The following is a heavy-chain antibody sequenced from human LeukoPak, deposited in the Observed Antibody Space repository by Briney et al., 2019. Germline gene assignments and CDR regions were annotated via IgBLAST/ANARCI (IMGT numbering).Heavy chain of an antibody. J-gene: IGHJ6*02. CDR3: ARHGRIQLWLRRSDYYYGMDV. CDR2: IYPGDSDT. CDR1: GYSFTSYW. V-gene: IGHV5-51*01. D-gene: IGHD5-18*01. Sequence: GESLKISCKGSGYSFTSYWIGWVRQMPGKGLEWMGIIYPGDSDTRYSPSFQGQVTISADKSISTAYLQWSSLKASDTAMYYCARHGRIQLWLRRSDYYYGMDVWGQGTTVTVS.